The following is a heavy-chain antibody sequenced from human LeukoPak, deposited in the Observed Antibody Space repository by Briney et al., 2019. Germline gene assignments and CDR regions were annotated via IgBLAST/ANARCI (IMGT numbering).Heavy chain of an antibody. D-gene: IGHD3-16*01. V-gene: IGHV3-11*04. CDR1: GFTFSDYY. J-gene: IGHJ4*02. CDR3: ARERGTNMDY. Sequence: GGSPRLSCAASGFTFSDYYMSWIRQAPGKGLEWVSYISSSGRTTSYADSVKGRFTISRDNAKNSLYLQMNSLRAEDTAVYYCARERGTNMDYWGQGTLVTVSS. CDR2: ISSSGRTT.